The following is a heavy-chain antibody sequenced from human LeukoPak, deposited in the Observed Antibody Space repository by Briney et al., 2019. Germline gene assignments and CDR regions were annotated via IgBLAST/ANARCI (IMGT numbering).Heavy chain of an antibody. CDR2: INSDGSST. CDR3: ARGGVEMATIFFG. CDR1: GFTFSSYW. J-gene: IGHJ4*02. V-gene: IGHV3-74*01. D-gene: IGHD5-24*01. Sequence: GGSLRLSCAASGFTFSSYWMHWVRQAPVKGLVWVSRINSDGSSTSYADSVKGRFTISRDNAKNTLYLQMNSLRAEDTAVYYCARGGVEMATIFFGWGQGTLVTVSS.